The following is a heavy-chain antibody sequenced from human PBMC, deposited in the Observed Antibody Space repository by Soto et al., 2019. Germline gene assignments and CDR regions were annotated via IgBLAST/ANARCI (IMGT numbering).Heavy chain of an antibody. CDR1: GYTFTGYY. Sequence: ASVKVSCKASGYTFTGYYMHWVRQAPGQGLEWMGWINPNSGGTNYAQKFQGWVTMTSDTSISTANMELRRLRSDDTAVYYCARDKGRVRGVILDYWGQGTLVTVSS. CDR3: ARDKGRVRGVILDY. D-gene: IGHD3-10*01. V-gene: IGHV1-2*04. CDR2: INPNSGGT. J-gene: IGHJ4*02.